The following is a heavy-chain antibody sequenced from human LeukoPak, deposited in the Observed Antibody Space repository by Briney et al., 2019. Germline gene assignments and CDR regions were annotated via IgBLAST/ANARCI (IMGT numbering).Heavy chain of an antibody. J-gene: IGHJ4*02. CDR2: ISAYNGNT. CDR3: ARTRSPGSGWYEGSLDY. Sequence: ASVKVSCKASGYTFTSYGISWVRQAPGQGLEWMGWISAYNGNTNYAQKLQGRVTMTTDTSTSTAYMELRSLRSDDTAVYYCARTRSPGSGWYEGSLDYWGQGTLVTVSS. V-gene: IGHV1-18*01. D-gene: IGHD6-19*01. CDR1: GYTFTSYG.